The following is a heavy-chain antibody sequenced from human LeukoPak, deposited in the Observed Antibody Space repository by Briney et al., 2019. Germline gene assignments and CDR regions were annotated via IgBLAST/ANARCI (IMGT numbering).Heavy chain of an antibody. CDR1: VFTFSIYT. J-gene: IGHJ4*02. CDR3: AKASSDSSGWSYY. CDR2: IIGSGGRT. V-gene: IGHV3-23*01. D-gene: IGHD6-19*01. Sequence: GGSLRLSCATSVFTFSIYTMTWVRQAPGKGLEWVSTIIGSGGRTYNADSVKGRFTISRDNSKNTLYLQMNSLRAEDTAVYYCAKASSDSSGWSYYWGQGTLVTVSS.